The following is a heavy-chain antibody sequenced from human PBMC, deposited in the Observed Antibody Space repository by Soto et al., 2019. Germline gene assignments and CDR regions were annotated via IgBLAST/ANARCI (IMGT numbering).Heavy chain of an antibody. Sequence: ASVKVSCRASGYTFTSYDINWVRQATGQGLEWMGWMNPNSGNTGYAQKFQGRVTMTRNTSISTAYMELSSLRSEDTAVYYCARKGAGSYDFWSGYYDYYYYMDVWGKGTTVTVSS. J-gene: IGHJ6*03. V-gene: IGHV1-8*01. D-gene: IGHD3-3*01. CDR3: ARKGAGSYDFWSGYYDYYYYMDV. CDR1: GYTFTSYD. CDR2: MNPNSGNT.